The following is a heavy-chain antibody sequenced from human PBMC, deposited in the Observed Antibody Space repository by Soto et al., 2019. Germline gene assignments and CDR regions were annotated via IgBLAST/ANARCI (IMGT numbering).Heavy chain of an antibody. V-gene: IGHV1-69*13. J-gene: IGHJ4*02. CDR2: IIPIFGTA. CDR3: ATGSPFLEWLSEIH. CDR1: GGTFSSYA. D-gene: IGHD3-3*01. Sequence: GASVKVSCKASGGTFSSYAISWVRQAPGQGLEWMGGIIPIFGTANYAQKFQGRVTITADESTSTAYMELSSLRSEDTAVYYCATGSPFLEWLSEIHWGQGTLVTGSS.